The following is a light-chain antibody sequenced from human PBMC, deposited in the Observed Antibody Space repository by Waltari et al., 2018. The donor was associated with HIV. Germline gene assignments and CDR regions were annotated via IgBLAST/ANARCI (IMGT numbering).Light chain of an antibody. CDR1: QSVSSN. J-gene: IGKJ4*01. Sequence: EIMMTQSPATLSVSPGERATLSCRASQSVSSNLAWYQQKPGQSPRLLIYGASTRATGIPARFSCSGSGTEFTLTINSLQSEDFAVYYCQQYDNWPPLTFGGGTKVEIK. CDR2: GAS. CDR3: QQYDNWPPLT. V-gene: IGKV3-15*01.